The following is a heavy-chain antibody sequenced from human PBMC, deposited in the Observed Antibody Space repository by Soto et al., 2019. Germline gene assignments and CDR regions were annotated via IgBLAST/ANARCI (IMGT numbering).Heavy chain of an antibody. D-gene: IGHD1-1*01. CDR1: GFSFSDYA. V-gene: IGHV3-23*01. J-gene: IGHJ4*02. CDR2: ISNRGDTT. Sequence: PGGSLRLSCVASGFSFSDYAMTWVRQAPGRGLEWVSGISNRGDTTDYADSVKGRSTISRDNSKNMLFLQMNSLRVEDTAIYYCARDLNRNDGSHWGQGTLVTVSS. CDR3: ARDLNRNDGSH.